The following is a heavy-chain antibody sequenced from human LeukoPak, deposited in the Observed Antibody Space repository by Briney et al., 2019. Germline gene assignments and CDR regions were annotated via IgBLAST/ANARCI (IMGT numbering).Heavy chain of an antibody. V-gene: IGHV5-51*01. CDR1: GYSFSSYW. D-gene: IGHD3/OR15-3a*01. CDR3: ARHFGTTFDY. J-gene: IGHJ4*02. CDR2: IYPGDSDT. Sequence: GESLKISCEGSGYSFSSYWIGWVRQMPGKGLEWMGVIYPGDSDTKYSPSFQGQVTMSADKSISTAYLQWSGLNGSDTAMYYCARHFGTTFDYWGQGTLVTVSS.